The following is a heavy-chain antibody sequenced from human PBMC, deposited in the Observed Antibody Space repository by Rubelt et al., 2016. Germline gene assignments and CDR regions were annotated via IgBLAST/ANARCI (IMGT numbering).Heavy chain of an antibody. J-gene: IGHJ4*02. D-gene: IGHD1-26*01. CDR3: AKEVGGYQGFDY. CDR1: GFTFSIYN. V-gene: IGHV3-48*04. CDR2: ISSTRSII. Sequence: EVQLVESGGALVQPGGSLRLSCAASGFTFSIYNMNWLRQAPGKGLEWVSYISSTRSIIYYADSMKGRFTISRDNARNPLFLQVNGLRAEDTAVYYCAKEVGGYQGFDYWGQGTLVTVSS.